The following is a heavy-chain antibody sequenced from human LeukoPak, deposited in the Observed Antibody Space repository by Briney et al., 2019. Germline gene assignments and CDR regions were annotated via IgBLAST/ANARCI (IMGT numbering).Heavy chain of an antibody. CDR3: AREILTGWTSHYFDY. CDR1: GGSISSYY. V-gene: IGHV4-59*06. CDR2: IYYSGST. D-gene: IGHD3/OR15-3a*01. Sequence: PSETLSLTCTVSGGSISSYYWSWIRQHPGKGLEWIGYIYYSGSTYYNPSLKSRVTISVDTSKNQFSLKLSSVTAADTAVYYCAREILTGWTSHYFDYWGQGTLVTVSS. J-gene: IGHJ4*02.